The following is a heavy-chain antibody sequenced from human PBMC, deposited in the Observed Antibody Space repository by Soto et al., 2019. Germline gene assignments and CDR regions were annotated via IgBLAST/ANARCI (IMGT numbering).Heavy chain of an antibody. V-gene: IGHV3-48*02. D-gene: IGHD3-3*01. J-gene: IGHJ4*02. CDR2: TSSSSSTI. CDR3: ARDPLFGVVITYYFDY. Sequence: EVQLVESGGGLVQPGGSLRLSCAASGFTFSSYSMNWVRQAPGKGLEWVSYTSSSSSTIYYADSVKGRFTISRDNAKNSLYLQMNSLRDEDTAVYYCARDPLFGVVITYYFDYWGQGTLVTVSS. CDR1: GFTFSSYS.